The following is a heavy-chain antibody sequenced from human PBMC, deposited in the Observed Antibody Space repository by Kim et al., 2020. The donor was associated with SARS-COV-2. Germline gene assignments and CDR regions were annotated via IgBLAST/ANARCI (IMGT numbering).Heavy chain of an antibody. J-gene: IGHJ4*02. CDR3: AKGQGDVVVVAATQAYYFDY. Sequence: GGSLRLSCAASGFTFSSYAMSWVRQAPGKGLEWVSAISGSGGSTYYADSVKGRFTISRDNSKNTLYLQMNSLRAEDTAVYYCAKGQGDVVVVAATQAYYFDYWGQGTLVTVSS. CDR2: ISGSGGST. CDR1: GFTFSSYA. V-gene: IGHV3-23*01. D-gene: IGHD2-15*01.